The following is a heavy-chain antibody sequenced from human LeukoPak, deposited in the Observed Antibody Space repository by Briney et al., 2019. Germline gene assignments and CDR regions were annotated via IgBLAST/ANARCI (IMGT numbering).Heavy chain of an antibody. CDR3: ARDGRSFDY. V-gene: IGHV4-59*01. J-gene: IGHJ4*02. Sequence: SETLSLTCTVSGGSISTYYWSWIRQPSGKGLEWIGYIYYSGSTNYNPSLKSRVSISVDTSKNQFSLKLNSVTAADTAVYYCARDGRSFDYWGQGTLVTVSS. CDR2: IYYSGST. CDR1: GGSISTYY. D-gene: IGHD3-3*01.